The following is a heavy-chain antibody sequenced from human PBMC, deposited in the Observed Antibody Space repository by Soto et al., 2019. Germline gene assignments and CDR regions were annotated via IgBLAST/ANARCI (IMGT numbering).Heavy chain of an antibody. J-gene: IGHJ4*02. CDR1: GGTFRSYA. CDR2: IIPIFGTA. V-gene: IGHV1-69*01. Sequence: QVQLVQSGAEVKKPGSSVKVSGKASGGTFRSYAFSWVRRALGQGLEWMGGIIPIFGTANYAQKFQGRVTITADESTSTAYMELSSLRSEDTAVYYCARSLSGSYYYWGQGTLVTVSS. CDR3: ARSLSGSYYY. D-gene: IGHD1-26*01.